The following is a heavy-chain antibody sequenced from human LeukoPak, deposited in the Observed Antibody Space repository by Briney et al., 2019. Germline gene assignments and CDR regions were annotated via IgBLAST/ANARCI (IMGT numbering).Heavy chain of an antibody. D-gene: IGHD6-13*01. J-gene: IGHJ6*02. CDR2: INSDGSST. CDR1: GFAFSSYW. V-gene: IGHV3-74*01. CDR3: ARGYSSSWCPGLWYYYGMDV. Sequence: PGGSLRLSCAASGFAFSSYWMHWVRQAPGKGLVWVSRINSDGSSTSYADSVKGRFTISRDNAKNTLYLQMNSLRAEDTAVYYCARGYSSSWCPGLWYYYGMDVWGQGTTVTVSS.